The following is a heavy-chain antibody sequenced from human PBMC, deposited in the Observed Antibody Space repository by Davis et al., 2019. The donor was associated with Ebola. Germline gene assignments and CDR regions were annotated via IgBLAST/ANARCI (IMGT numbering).Heavy chain of an antibody. Sequence: GESLKISCAASGFTFSSYGMHWVRQAPGKGLEWVAFIRYDGSNKYYADSVKGRFTISRDNSKNTLYLQMNSLRAEDTAVYYCARDLEQWLVGGPGDYWGQGTLVTVSS. J-gene: IGHJ4*02. D-gene: IGHD6-19*01. V-gene: IGHV3-30*02. CDR3: ARDLEQWLVGGPGDY. CDR1: GFTFSSYG. CDR2: IRYDGSNK.